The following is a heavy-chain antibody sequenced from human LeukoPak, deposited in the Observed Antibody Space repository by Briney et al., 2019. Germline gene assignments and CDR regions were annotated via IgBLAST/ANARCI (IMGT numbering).Heavy chain of an antibody. V-gene: IGHV3-7*03. CDR3: ARNQPAGYDYDYGFELQH. CDR2: INQDGSEK. J-gene: IGHJ1*01. CDR1: AFTFSSYS. D-gene: IGHD4/OR15-4a*01. Sequence: GGSLRLSCAASAFTFSSYSMTWVRQAPGEGLEWVANINQDGSEKYYVDSVKGRFTISRDNAKNSLSLQMDSLRADDTAVYFCARNQPAGYDYDYGFELQHWGQGTLVTVSS.